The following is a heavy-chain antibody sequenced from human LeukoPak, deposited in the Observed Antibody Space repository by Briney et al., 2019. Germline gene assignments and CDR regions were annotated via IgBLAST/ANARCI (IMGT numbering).Heavy chain of an antibody. J-gene: IGHJ6*03. CDR2: INHSGST. CDR3: ARAPLYSTLYYYYYMDV. V-gene: IGHV4-34*01. D-gene: IGHD4-11*01. Sequence: SETLSLTCAVYGGSFSGYYWSWIRQPPREGLEWIGEINHSGSTNYNPTLKTRVTISVDTSKNQISLTLSSVTAADTAVYYCARAPLYSTLYYYYYMDVWGKGTTVTVSS. CDR1: GGSFSGYY.